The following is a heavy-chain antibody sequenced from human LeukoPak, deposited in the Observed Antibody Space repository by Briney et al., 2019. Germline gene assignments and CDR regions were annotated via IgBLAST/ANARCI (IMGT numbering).Heavy chain of an antibody. J-gene: IGHJ5*02. D-gene: IGHD3-9*01. Sequence: ASVKVSCKASGYTFTSYYMHWVRQAPGQGLEWMGLINPTGGSTGYAQKFQGRVTMTRDTSISTAYMELSRLRSDDTAVYYCAGGAGLRYFDWLKDEDWFDPWGQGTLVTVSS. CDR3: AGGAGLRYFDWLKDEDWFDP. CDR2: INPTGGST. CDR1: GYTFTSYY. V-gene: IGHV1-2*06.